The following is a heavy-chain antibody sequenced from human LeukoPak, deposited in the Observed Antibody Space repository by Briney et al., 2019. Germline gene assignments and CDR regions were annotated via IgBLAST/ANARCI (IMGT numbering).Heavy chain of an antibody. V-gene: IGHV1-69*06. CDR2: VIAIFGTS. J-gene: IGHJ4*02. CDR1: GGTFSSYA. D-gene: IGHD3-10*01. Sequence: ASVKVSCTASGGTFSSYAMSWVRQAPGQGLEGMGGVIAIFGTSNYAQKFQGRVTIPADKSTSTAYMELSSLRSEDTAVYYCSRDGRGYYGSGSYYSYWGQGTLVTASS. CDR3: SRDGRGYYGSGSYYSY.